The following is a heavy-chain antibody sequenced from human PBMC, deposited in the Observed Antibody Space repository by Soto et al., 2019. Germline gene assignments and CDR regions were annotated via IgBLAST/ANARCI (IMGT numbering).Heavy chain of an antibody. J-gene: IGHJ6*02. Sequence: QVQLVQSGAEVNKPGASVKVSCKASGFTFNNYFFHWVRQAPRQGLEWMGIISPYDGSTNYEQSLQGRVTMTSDTSTSTVYMELSSLRSEDTAVYYCARGDGRGSTGFYYYYGMDVWGHGTTVTVSS. CDR3: ARGDGRGSTGFYYYYGMDV. CDR2: ISPYDGST. D-gene: IGHD1-26*01. V-gene: IGHV1-46*02. CDR1: GFTFNNYF.